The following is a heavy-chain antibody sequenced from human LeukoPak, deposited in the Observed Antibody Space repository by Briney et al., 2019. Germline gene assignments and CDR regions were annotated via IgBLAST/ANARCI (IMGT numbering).Heavy chain of an antibody. CDR1: GFTFSSYG. Sequence: GGSLRLSCAASGFTFSSYGIHWVRQAPGKGLEWVAVIWYDGSNKYYADSVKGRFTISRDNSKNTLYLQMNSLRAEDTAVYYCAKDQGGVVAGYYYYYMDVWGKGTTVTVSS. CDR2: IWYDGSNK. D-gene: IGHD6-19*01. V-gene: IGHV3-33*06. CDR3: AKDQGGVVAGYYYYYMDV. J-gene: IGHJ6*03.